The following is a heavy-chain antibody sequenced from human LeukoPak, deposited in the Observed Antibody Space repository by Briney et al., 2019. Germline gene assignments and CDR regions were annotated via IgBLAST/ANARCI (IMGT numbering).Heavy chain of an antibody. V-gene: IGHV4-39*01. CDR3: ARTTGTSKGFPNWFDP. D-gene: IGHD4-17*01. J-gene: IGHJ5*02. CDR2: IYYTGTA. CDR1: GASITSSSFY. Sequence: SETLSLTCTVSGASITSSSFYWALIRQPPGKGLEWIGTIYYTGTAYYNPSLKSRVTISVDTSKNQFSLKLRSVTAADTAVYYGARTTGTSKGFPNWFDPWGQGTLVTVS.